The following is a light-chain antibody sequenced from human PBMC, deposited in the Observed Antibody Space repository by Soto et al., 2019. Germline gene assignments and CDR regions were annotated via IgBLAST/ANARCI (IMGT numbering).Light chain of an antibody. CDR2: DAS. V-gene: IGKV3-11*01. CDR3: QQRSNWLYS. J-gene: IGKJ2*03. Sequence: EIVLTQSPATLSLSPGERATLSCRASQSVSTYVAWYQQKPGQAPRLLIHDASNRATGIPARFSGSGSGTDVTLTISSLEPEDFAVYYCQQRSNWLYSFGQGTKVEIK. CDR1: QSVSTY.